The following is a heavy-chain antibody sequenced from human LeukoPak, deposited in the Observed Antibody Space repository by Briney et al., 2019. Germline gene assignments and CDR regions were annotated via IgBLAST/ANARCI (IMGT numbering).Heavy chain of an antibody. J-gene: IGHJ4*02. CDR1: GFTVSSIY. CDR2: LYSGGRP. Sequence: GGSLRLSCAASGFTVSSIYMSWVRQAPGQGLEWVSLLYSGGRPYYTDSAKGRFTISRDNSKHTLYLQMNSLRAEDTAVYYCARLDDGGDYFDYWGQGTLVTVSS. D-gene: IGHD1-1*01. V-gene: IGHV3-53*01. CDR3: ARLDDGGDYFDY.